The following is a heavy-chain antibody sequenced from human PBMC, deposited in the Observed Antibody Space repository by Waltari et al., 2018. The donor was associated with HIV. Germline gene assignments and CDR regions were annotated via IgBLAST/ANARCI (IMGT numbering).Heavy chain of an antibody. V-gene: IGHV4-59*01. D-gene: IGHD3-10*01. CDR1: GGSISSYY. CDR2: IYYSGST. CDR3: ARSYYGSGRPYYFDY. J-gene: IGHJ4*02. Sequence: QVQLQESGPGLVKPSETLSLTCTVSGGSISSYYWSWIRQPPGKGLEWIGYIYYSGSTNYNPSLKSRVTISVDTSKNQFSLKLSSVTAADTAVYYCARSYYGSGRPYYFDYWGQGTLVTVSS.